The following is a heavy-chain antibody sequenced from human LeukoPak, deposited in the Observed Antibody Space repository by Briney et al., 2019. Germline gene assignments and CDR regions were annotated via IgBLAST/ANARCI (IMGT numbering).Heavy chain of an antibody. V-gene: IGHV4-59*01. D-gene: IGHD6-19*01. Sequence: KSSETLSLTCTVSGGSISSYYWSWIRQPPGKGLEWIGYIHYSGSTNYNPSLKSRVSVSVDTSKNQFSLKLSSVTATDTAVYYCARGGVVARILDFWGPGSLVTVSS. CDR3: ARGGVVARILDF. CDR1: GGSISSYY. CDR2: IHYSGST. J-gene: IGHJ4*02.